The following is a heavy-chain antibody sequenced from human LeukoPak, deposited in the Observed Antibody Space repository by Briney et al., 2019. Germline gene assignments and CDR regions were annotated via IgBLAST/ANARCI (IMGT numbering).Heavy chain of an antibody. D-gene: IGHD6-13*01. Sequence: GGSLRLSCAASGFTFSSYWMSWVRQAPGKGLEWVANIKQDGSEKYYVDSVKGRFTISRDNAKNSLYLQMNSLRAEDTAVYYCARDGSSWYGDYYYGMDVWGQGTTVTVSS. J-gene: IGHJ6*02. CDR2: IKQDGSEK. CDR3: ARDGSSWYGDYYYGMDV. CDR1: GFTFSSYW. V-gene: IGHV3-7*01.